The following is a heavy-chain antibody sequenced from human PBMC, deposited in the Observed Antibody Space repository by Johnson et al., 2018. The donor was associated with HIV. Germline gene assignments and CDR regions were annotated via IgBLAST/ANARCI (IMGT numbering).Heavy chain of an antibody. CDR2: ISGSNART. CDR3: ARGRSSSSTAAFDI. CDR1: AFTFSSCA. V-gene: IGHV3-23*04. D-gene: IGHD6-6*01. Sequence: VQLVESGGDLVQPAGSLRLSCVASAFTFSSCAMTWVRQAPGTGLEWVSGISGSNARTYYAASVKARFTISRDNSKNTLYLQMKSLRGEDTAVYSCARGRSSSSTAAFDIWGQGKMVTVSS. J-gene: IGHJ3*02.